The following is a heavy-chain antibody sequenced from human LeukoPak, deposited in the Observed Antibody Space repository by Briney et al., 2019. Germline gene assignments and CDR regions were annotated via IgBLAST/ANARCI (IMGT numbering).Heavy chain of an antibody. Sequence: GGSLRLSCAASGFTFSSYTINWVRQAPGKGLEWVAVISYDGSNKYYADSVKGRFTISRDNSKNTLYLQMNSLRAEDTAVYYCARAGYCGGDCYSRYYYYYMDVWGKGTTVTVSS. D-gene: IGHD2-21*02. CDR1: GFTFSSYT. CDR3: ARAGYCGGDCYSRYYYYYMDV. CDR2: ISYDGSNK. J-gene: IGHJ6*03. V-gene: IGHV3-30*04.